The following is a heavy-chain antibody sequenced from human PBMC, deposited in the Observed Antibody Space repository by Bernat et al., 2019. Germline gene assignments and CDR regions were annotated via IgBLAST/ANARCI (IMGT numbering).Heavy chain of an antibody. J-gene: IGHJ4*02. V-gene: IGHV3-48*03. Sequence: EVQLVESGGGLVQPGGSLRLSCAASGFTFSSYEMNWVRQAPGKGLEWVSYISSSGSTIYYADSVKGRFTISRDNAKNSLYLQMNSLRAEDTAVYYCAREGCGGDCYRGDFYYFDYWGQGTLVTVSS. CDR1: GFTFSSYE. CDR2: ISSSGSTI. CDR3: AREGCGGDCYRGDFYYFDY. D-gene: IGHD2-21*01.